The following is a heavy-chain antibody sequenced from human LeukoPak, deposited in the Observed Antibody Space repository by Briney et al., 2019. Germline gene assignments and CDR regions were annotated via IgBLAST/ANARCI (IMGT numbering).Heavy chain of an antibody. CDR2: INHRGST. CDR3: AREPPPTYYYGSGSYHYFDY. CDR1: GGSISNNLYH. Sequence: SETLSLTCTVSGGSISNNLYHWGWSRQPPGKGLEWIGEINHRGSTNYNPSLKRLATISVDTSKNQFYLKLRSVTAADTAVYYCAREPPPTYYYGSGSYHYFDYWGQGTLVTVSS. D-gene: IGHD3-10*01. V-gene: IGHV4-39*07. J-gene: IGHJ4*02.